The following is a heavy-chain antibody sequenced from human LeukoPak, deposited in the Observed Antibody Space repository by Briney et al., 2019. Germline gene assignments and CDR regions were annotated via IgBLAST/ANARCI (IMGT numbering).Heavy chain of an antibody. Sequence: PGGSLRLSCAASGFTFSSYAMTWVRQAPGKGLEWVSALSASGGTTYYADSVKGRFTISRDNSKNTLYLQMSSLRAEDTAVYYCAKGLQSYSYSSPDYWGQGTLVTVSP. CDR1: GFTFSSYA. J-gene: IGHJ4*02. D-gene: IGHD1-26*01. CDR3: AKGLQSYSYSSPDY. CDR2: LSASGGTT. V-gene: IGHV3-23*01.